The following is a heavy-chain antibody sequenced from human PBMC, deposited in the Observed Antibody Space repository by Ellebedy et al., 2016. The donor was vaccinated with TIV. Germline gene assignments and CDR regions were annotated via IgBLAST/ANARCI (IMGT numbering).Heavy chain of an antibody. J-gene: IGHJ4*02. CDR2: ISSSSSYI. Sequence: GESLKISCAASGFTFSSYSMNWVRQAPGKGLEWVSSISSSSSYIYYADSMKGRFTISRDNAKNSLYLQMNSLRAEDTAVYYCAREPYGSGSYYFDYWGQGTLVTVSS. D-gene: IGHD3-10*01. CDR1: GFTFSSYS. V-gene: IGHV3-21*01. CDR3: AREPYGSGSYYFDY.